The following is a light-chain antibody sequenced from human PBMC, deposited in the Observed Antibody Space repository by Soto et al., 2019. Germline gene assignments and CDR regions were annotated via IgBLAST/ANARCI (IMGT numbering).Light chain of an antibody. J-gene: IGKJ4*01. Sequence: DIQMTQSPYSLSASVGDRVTITCRASQSISRYLNWYQQIPGKAPRLLIYAASTLQSGVPSRFSGSGSVTDFTLTISGLQREDFATCSCQQSYRTPLTFGGGTKVEIK. CDR1: QSISRY. V-gene: IGKV1-39*01. CDR3: QQSYRTPLT. CDR2: AAS.